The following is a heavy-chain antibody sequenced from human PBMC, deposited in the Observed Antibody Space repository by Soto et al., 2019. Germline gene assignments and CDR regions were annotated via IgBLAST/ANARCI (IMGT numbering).Heavy chain of an antibody. D-gene: IGHD3-22*01. CDR3: ARDVDTSSHYSWFDP. Sequence: GGSLRLSCVASGFSFDNYGMSWVRQAPGKGLEWVSAIKSDGTSTYYAASVKDRFTISRDNSKNTLYRQRNSLRADDTALYYCARDVDTSSHYSWFDPWGQGTLVTVSS. CDR2: IKSDGTST. CDR1: GFSFDNYG. V-gene: IGHV3-23*01. J-gene: IGHJ5*02.